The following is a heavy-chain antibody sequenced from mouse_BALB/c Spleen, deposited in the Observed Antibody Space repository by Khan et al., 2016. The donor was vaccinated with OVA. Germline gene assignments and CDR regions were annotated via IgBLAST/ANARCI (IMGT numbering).Heavy chain of an antibody. Sequence: VELVESGPGLVAPSQSLSITCTVSGFSLTGYGVSWVRQPPGKGLEWLGMIWGDGSTDYNSALKSRLSISKDNSKSQVFLKMNSLQTDDTANYYCDRAYYGNYREAMDYWGQGTSVTVSS. CDR1: GFSLTGYG. CDR2: IWGDGST. V-gene: IGHV2-6-7*01. CDR3: DRAYYGNYREAMDY. D-gene: IGHD2-10*01. J-gene: IGHJ4*01.